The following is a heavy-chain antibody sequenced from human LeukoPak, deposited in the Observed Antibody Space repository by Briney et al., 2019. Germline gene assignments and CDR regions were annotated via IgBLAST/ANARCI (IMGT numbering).Heavy chain of an antibody. CDR2: IYYSGNT. V-gene: IGHV4-39*07. Sequence: SETLSLTCTVSGGSISIDTFYWGWIRQPPGKGLEWIGSIYYSGNTYYNPSVETRVTISVDTSKNQFSLKLSSVTAADTAVYYCARSDYSSSWYGSGWFDPWGQGTLVTVSS. J-gene: IGHJ5*02. D-gene: IGHD6-13*01. CDR3: ARSDYSSSWYGSGWFDP. CDR1: GGSISIDTFY.